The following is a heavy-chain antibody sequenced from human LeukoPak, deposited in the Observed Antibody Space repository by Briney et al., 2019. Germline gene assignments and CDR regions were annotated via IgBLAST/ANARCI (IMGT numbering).Heavy chain of an antibody. D-gene: IGHD6-13*01. J-gene: IGHJ4*02. V-gene: IGHV3-48*03. CDR2: ISRTGNSI. Sequence: GGSLRLSCAASGFTLSSYEMNWVRLAPGKGLEWISYISRTGNSIYYADSVKGRFTISRDSAKNSLYLQMNSLRAEDTAVCYCARGPYSSNWYVDYWGQGTLVTVAS. CDR1: GFTLSSYE. CDR3: ARGPYSSNWYVDY.